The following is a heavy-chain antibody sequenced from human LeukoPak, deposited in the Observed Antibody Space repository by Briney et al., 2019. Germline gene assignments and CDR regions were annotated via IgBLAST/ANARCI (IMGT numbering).Heavy chain of an antibody. D-gene: IGHD3-3*01. CDR2: INHSGST. CDR3: ARERGYYDFWSGYSPFGAFDI. V-gene: IGHV4-34*01. CDR1: GGSFSGYY. J-gene: IGHJ3*02. Sequence: SETLSLTCAVDGGSFSGYYWSWIRQPPGKGLEWIGEINHSGSTNYNPSLKSRVTISVDTSKNQFSLKLSSVTAADTAVYYCARERGYYDFWSGYSPFGAFDIWGQGTMVTVSS.